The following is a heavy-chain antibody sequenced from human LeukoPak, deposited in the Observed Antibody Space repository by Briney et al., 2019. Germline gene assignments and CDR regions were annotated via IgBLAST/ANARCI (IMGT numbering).Heavy chain of an antibody. CDR2: IYYSGST. V-gene: IGHV4-59*08. CDR3: ARRANLNWYFDL. D-gene: IGHD1-14*01. Sequence: SETLSLTCTVSGGPISNYYWNWIRQPPGKGLEWVGYIYYSGSTNYNPSLKSRVTISLDTSKNQFSLELSSVTAADTAVFYCARRANLNWYFDLWGRGTLVTVSS. CDR1: GGPISNYY. J-gene: IGHJ2*01.